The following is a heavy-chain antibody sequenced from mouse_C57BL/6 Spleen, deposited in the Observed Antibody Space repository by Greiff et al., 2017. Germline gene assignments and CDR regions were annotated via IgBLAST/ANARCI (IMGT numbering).Heavy chain of an antibody. CDR1: GFSLTSYV. Sequence: QVQLKESGPGLVAPSQSLSITCTVSGFSLTSYVVHWVRQPPGKGLEWLVVIWSDGSTTYNSALKSRLSISKDNSKSQVFLKMNSLQTDDTAMYYCARHGRRSNFYAMDYWGQGTSVTVSS. J-gene: IGHJ4*01. CDR3: ARHGRRSNFYAMDY. D-gene: IGHD2-5*01. V-gene: IGHV2-6-1*01. CDR2: IWSDGST.